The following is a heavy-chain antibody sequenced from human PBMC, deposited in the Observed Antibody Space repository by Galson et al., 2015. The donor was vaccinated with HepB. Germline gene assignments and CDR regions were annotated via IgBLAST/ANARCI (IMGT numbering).Heavy chain of an antibody. Sequence: SLRLSCAASGFTFEDYAMHWVRQTPGKGLEWVSRISWNSYTIAYADSVKGRFTISRDNAKNSLYLQMNSLRGDDTALYYCAKEEDFGLPNWGQGTLVTVSS. CDR2: ISWNSYTI. D-gene: IGHD3-10*01. J-gene: IGHJ4*02. V-gene: IGHV3-9*01. CDR1: GFTFEDYA. CDR3: AKEEDFGLPN.